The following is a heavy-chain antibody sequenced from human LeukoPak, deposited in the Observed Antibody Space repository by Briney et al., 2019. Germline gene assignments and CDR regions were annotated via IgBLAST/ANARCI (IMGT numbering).Heavy chain of an antibody. J-gene: IGHJ4*02. CDR2: ISAYNGNT. Sequence: ASVKVSCKASGYTFTSYGISWVRQAPGQGLEWMGWISAYNGNTNYAQKLQGRVTMTTDTSTSTAYMELRSLRSDDTAVYYCAREGEYYYDSSGYYIYWGQGTLATVSS. D-gene: IGHD3-22*01. CDR3: AREGEYYYDSSGYYIY. V-gene: IGHV1-18*01. CDR1: GYTFTSYG.